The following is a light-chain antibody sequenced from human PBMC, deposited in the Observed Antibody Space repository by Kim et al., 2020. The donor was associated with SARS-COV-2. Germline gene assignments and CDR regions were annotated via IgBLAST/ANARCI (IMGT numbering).Light chain of an antibody. CDR3: AAWEDSLSGWV. CDR1: SSSIGSNT. J-gene: IGLJ3*02. Sequence: QSVLTQPPSASGTPGQRVTISCSGSSSSIGSNTVNWYQQLPGTAPKVLIYSSNQRPSGVPDRFSGSKSGTSASLAISGLQSEDEADYYCAAWEDSLSGWVFGGGTKLTVL. CDR2: SSN. V-gene: IGLV1-44*01.